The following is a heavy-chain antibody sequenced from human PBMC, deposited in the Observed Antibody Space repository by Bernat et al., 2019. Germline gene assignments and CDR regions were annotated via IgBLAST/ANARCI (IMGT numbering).Heavy chain of an antibody. CDR1: GFTFSSHW. CDR2: IKQDGSEK. Sequence: EVQLVESGGGLVQPGGSLRLSCAASGFTFSSHWMSWVRQAPGKGLEWVANIKQDGSEKYYVDSVKGRFTISRDNAKNSLYLQMNSLRAEDTAVYYCARACSSTSCYGDFDYWGQGTLVTVSS. D-gene: IGHD2-2*01. V-gene: IGHV3-7*01. CDR3: ARACSSTSCYGDFDY. J-gene: IGHJ4*02.